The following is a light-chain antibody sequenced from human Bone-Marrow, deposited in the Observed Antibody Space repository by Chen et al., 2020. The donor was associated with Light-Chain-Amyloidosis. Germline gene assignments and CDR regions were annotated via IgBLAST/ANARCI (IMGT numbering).Light chain of an antibody. CDR2: DDS. J-gene: IGLJ3*02. V-gene: IGLV3-21*02. CDR1: NIGSTS. Sequence: SYVLTQPSSVSVAPGQTATIACGGNNIGSTSVHWYQQTPGQAPLLVVYDDSDRPSGIPERLSGSNSGNTATLTISRVEAGDDDDYYCQVWDRSSDRPVFGGGTKLTVL. CDR3: QVWDRSSDRPV.